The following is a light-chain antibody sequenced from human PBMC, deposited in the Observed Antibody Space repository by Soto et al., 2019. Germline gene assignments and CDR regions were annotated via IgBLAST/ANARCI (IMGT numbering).Light chain of an antibody. CDR1: QSVSSN. CDR3: QQYHNWPIT. Sequence: EIVMTQSPSTLSVYPGDIVTFSCRASQSVSSNLAWYQQKPGQAPRLLIYGASTRATGISARFSGSGSGTEFTLTISSLQSEDFAVYYCQQYHNWPITFGQGTRLEIK. CDR2: GAS. V-gene: IGKV3-15*01. J-gene: IGKJ5*01.